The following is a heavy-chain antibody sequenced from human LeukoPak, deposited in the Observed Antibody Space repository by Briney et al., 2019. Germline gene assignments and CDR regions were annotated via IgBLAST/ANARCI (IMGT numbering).Heavy chain of an antibody. J-gene: IGHJ2*01. D-gene: IGHD2-15*01. CDR2: IIPIFGTA. V-gene: IGHV1-69*06. Sequence: ASVKVSCKASGGTFSSYAISWVRQAPGQGLEWMGGIIPIFGTANYAQKFQGRVTITADKSTSTAYMELSSLRSEDTAVYYCARGVCSGGSCLLSNWYFDLWGRGTLVTVSS. CDR1: GGTFSSYA. CDR3: ARGVCSGGSCLLSNWYFDL.